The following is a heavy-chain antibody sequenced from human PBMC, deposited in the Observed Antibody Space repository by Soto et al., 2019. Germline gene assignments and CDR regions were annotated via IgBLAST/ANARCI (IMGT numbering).Heavy chain of an antibody. J-gene: IGHJ5*02. D-gene: IGHD1-26*01. CDR3: ARSGGIFNFDH. V-gene: IGHV4-4*07. CDR1: GGSISNYY. Sequence: SETLSLTCTVSGGSISNYYWSWIRQPAGKGLEWIGRIYNSGSTKYNPSLKSRVTMSDDTSKNQFSLNLISVTAADTAVYYCARSGGIFNFDHWGQGTPVTVPS. CDR2: IYNSGST.